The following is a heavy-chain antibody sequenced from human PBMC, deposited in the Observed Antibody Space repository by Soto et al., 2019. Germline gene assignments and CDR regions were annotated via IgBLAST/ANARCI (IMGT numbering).Heavy chain of an antibody. CDR2: ISGSGGST. CDR3: AKGSYSSSWYVYFQH. J-gene: IGHJ1*01. CDR1: GFNFSSYA. V-gene: IGHV3-23*01. D-gene: IGHD6-13*01. Sequence: PGGSLRLSCAASGFNFSSYAMSWFRQAPGKGLEWVSAISGSGGSTYYADSVKGRFTISRDNSKNTLYLQMNSLRAEDTAVYYCAKGSYSSSWYVYFQHWGQGTLVTVSS.